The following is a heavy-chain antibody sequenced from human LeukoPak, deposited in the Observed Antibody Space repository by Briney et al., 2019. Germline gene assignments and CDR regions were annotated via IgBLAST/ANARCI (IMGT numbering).Heavy chain of an antibody. D-gene: IGHD3-22*01. CDR1: GVSMMGFY. CDR3: AGPDSSRYYGALGLDV. V-gene: IGHV4-59*08. CDR2: VFHSGQT. Sequence: SETLSLTCSVTGVSMMGFYWSWIRQPPGKDLEWIGYVFHSGQTDYNPSLKSRVTISLDMSKNQFSLNLTSVTAADTAMYYCAGPDSSRYYGALGLDVWGPGTMVTVSS. J-gene: IGHJ3*01.